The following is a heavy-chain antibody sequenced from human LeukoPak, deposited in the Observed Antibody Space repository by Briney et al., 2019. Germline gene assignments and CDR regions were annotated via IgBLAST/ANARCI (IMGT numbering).Heavy chain of an antibody. Sequence: GGSLRLSCAASGFTFSNYVMSWVRQAPGKGPEWVSSIDGSAGATYYADSVKGRFTISRDNSKNTLYLHMNSLRAEDTAVYYCAKDYDYVWGTYRSSFDYWGQGTLVTVSS. J-gene: IGHJ4*02. CDR3: AKDYDYVWGTYRSSFDY. CDR2: IDGSAGAT. D-gene: IGHD3-16*02. V-gene: IGHV3-23*01. CDR1: GFTFSNYV.